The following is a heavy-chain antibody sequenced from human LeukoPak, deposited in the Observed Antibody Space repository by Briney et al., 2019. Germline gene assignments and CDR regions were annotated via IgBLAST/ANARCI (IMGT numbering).Heavy chain of an antibody. CDR2: IYTGDSDI. V-gene: IGHV5-51*01. J-gene: IGHJ4*02. CDR1: GYSFTNYW. CDR3: ARTQRGYSYRRVEF. Sequence: GESLKISCKGSGYSFTNYWIGWVRQMPGRGLEWRGIIYTGDSDIRYSPSFQGQVTISADTSIRTAYLQWSSLKASDSAMYYCARTQRGYSYRRVEFWGQGTLVIVSS. D-gene: IGHD5-18*01.